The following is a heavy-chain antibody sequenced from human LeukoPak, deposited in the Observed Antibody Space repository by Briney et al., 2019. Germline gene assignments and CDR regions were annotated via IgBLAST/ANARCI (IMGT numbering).Heavy chain of an antibody. V-gene: IGHV1-2*02. J-gene: IGHJ4*02. D-gene: IGHD3-3*01. CDR2: INPNSGGT. CDR3: AKDSNYDFWSGYSYYFDY. CDR1: GYTFTGYY. Sequence: ASVKVSCKASGYTFTGYYMFWVRQAPGQGLEWMGWINPNSGGTNYAQKFQGRVTPTRDTSISTAYMELSRLRSDDTAVYYCAKDSNYDFWSGYSYYFDYWGQGTLVTVSS.